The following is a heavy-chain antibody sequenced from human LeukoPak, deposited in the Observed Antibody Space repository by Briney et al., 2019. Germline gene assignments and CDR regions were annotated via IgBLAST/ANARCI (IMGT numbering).Heavy chain of an antibody. Sequence: GGSLRLSCAASGFTFSSYTMNWVRQAPGKGLEWVSTISGSGGSTYYADSVKGRFTISRDNSKNTLYLQMNSLRAEDTAKYYCAKEIYDILTGYSPDYWGQGTLVTVSS. J-gene: IGHJ4*02. CDR1: GFTFSSYT. CDR2: ISGSGGST. CDR3: AKEIYDILTGYSPDY. D-gene: IGHD3-9*01. V-gene: IGHV3-23*01.